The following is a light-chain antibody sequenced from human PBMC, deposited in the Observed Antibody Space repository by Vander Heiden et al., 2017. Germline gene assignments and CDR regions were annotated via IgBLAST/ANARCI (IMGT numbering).Light chain of an antibody. V-gene: IGLV1-44*01. CDR1: SSNIGSNT. J-gene: IGLJ3*02. Sequence: SVLTHPPPASGTPGQRVTISCSGSSSNIGSNTVNWYQQLPGTAPKLLIYSNNQRPSGVPDRFSGSKSGTSASLAISGLQSEDEADYYCAAWDDSLNGPVFGGGTKLTVL. CDR3: AAWDDSLNGPV. CDR2: SNN.